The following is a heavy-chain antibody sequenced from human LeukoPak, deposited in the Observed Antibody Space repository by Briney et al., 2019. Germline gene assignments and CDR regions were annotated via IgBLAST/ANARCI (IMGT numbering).Heavy chain of an antibody. Sequence: SETLSLTCTVSGGSISSYYWSWIRQPPGKGLEWIGYVYYSGTTNYNPSLKSLVIISVDTSKNQFSLKLSPVIAADTAVYYCARVGVDYSGNIIKYYFDYWGQGTLVTVSS. D-gene: IGHD4-23*01. J-gene: IGHJ4*02. CDR1: GGSISSYY. CDR3: ARVGVDYSGNIIKYYFDY. CDR2: VYYSGTT. V-gene: IGHV4-59*01.